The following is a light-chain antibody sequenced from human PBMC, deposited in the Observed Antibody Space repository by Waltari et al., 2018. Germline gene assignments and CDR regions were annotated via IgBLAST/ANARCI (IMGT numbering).Light chain of an antibody. Sequence: QSALTQPRSVSGSPGQSVTISCPGTSSDVGGYNYVSWYQHHPGKAPKLIIYDVTKRPAGVPDRFSSAKSDNMASLTISGLQADDEADYYCCSYAGSITFWVFGGGTKLTVL. V-gene: IGLV2-11*01. CDR2: DVT. CDR1: SSDVGGYNY. CDR3: CSYAGSITFWV. J-gene: IGLJ3*02.